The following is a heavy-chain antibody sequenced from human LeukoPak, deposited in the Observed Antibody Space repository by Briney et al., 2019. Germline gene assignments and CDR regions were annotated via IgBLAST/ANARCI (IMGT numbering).Heavy chain of an antibody. V-gene: IGHV1-2*02. CDR3: VRGGSTQIVVVTATPDY. CDR1: GYTFTGYY. D-gene: IGHD2-21*02. Sequence: ASVKVSCKASGYTFTGYYMHWVRQAPGQGLEWMGWFNPNSGGANYAQKFQGRLTMTRDMSINTAYMEMSSLRSDDTAIYYCVRGGSTQIVVVTATPDYWGQGTLVTVSS. CDR2: FNPNSGGA. J-gene: IGHJ4*02.